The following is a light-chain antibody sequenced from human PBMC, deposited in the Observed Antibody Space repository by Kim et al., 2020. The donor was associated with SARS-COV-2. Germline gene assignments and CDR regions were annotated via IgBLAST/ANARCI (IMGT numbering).Light chain of an antibody. Sequence: SLSPGERAGLSCRASQSIRTNYLAWYQQKPGQAPRLLIYGASSRATGIPDRFSGGGSGTDFTLTITRLEPEDFAVYYCQEYGSSRTFGQGTKLEI. CDR1: QSIRTNY. V-gene: IGKV3-20*01. CDR2: GAS. CDR3: QEYGSSRT. J-gene: IGKJ2*01.